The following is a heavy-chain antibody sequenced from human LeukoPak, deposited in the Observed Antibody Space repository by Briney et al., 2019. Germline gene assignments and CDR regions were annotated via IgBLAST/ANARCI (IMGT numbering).Heavy chain of an antibody. V-gene: IGHV1-46*01. D-gene: IGHD3-22*01. CDR2: INPSVGSA. CDR1: GGTVSRYA. J-gene: IGHJ6*03. Sequence: ASVKVSCNASGGTVSRYAISWVPQAPGQGLECLGIINPSVGSASSAQKFQGRVTMTRDTYTSTVYMELSSMRSEDTAVYYCARSAAYYYDSSGYFSLDYYYFYMDVWGKGTTVTISS. CDR3: ARSAAYYYDSSGYFSLDYYYFYMDV.